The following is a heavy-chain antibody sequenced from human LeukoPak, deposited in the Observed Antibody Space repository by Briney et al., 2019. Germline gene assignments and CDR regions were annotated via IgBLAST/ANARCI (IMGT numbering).Heavy chain of an antibody. J-gene: IGHJ4*02. CDR2: INPNSGGT. CDR1: GYTFTGYY. D-gene: IGHD3-22*01. CDR3: ATEDSSGYYFDY. V-gene: IGHV1-2*02. Sequence: ASVKVSCKASGYTFTGYYMHWVRQAPGQGLEWMGWINPNSGGTNYAQKFQGRVTMTRDTSISTAYMELSRLRSDDTAVYYCATEDSSGYYFDYWGQGTLVTVSS.